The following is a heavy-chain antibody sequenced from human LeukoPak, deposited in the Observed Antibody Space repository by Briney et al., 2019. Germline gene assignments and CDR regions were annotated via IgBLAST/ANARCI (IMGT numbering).Heavy chain of an antibody. V-gene: IGHV4-39*01. D-gene: IGHD1-26*01. CDR1: GGSINSDTSY. CDR3: ARHGTSWDEYFHH. Sequence: SETLSLTCAVSGGSINSDTSYWGWVRQPPEKGLEWIGSIYYSGSTYYNPSLQSRVTISVDTSKNQFSLNLGSVTAADTAIYYCARHGTSWDEYFHHWDQGTLVTVSS. CDR2: IYYSGST. J-gene: IGHJ1*01.